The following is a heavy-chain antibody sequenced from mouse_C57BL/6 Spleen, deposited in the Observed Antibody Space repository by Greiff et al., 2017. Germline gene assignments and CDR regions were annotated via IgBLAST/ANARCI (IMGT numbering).Heavy chain of an antibody. CDR3: ARGGNFDY. CDR2: INPNNGGT. V-gene: IGHV1-26*01. CDR1: GYTFTDYY. Sequence: VQLQQSGPELVKPGASVKISRKASGYTFTDYYMNWVKQSHGKSLEWIGDINPNNGGTSYNQKFKGKATLTVDKSSSTAYMELRSLTSEDSAVYYCARGGNFDYWGQGTTLTVSS. J-gene: IGHJ2*01.